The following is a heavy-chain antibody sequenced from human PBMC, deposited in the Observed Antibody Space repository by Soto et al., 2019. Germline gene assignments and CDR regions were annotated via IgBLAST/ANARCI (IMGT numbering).Heavy chain of an antibody. Sequence: PGGSLRLSCAASGFTFSSYEMNWVRQAPGKGLEWVSYISSSGSTVYYADSVKGRFTISRDNTQNSLYLQMNSLGAEDTAVYYCAKGKESTAADYYYALDVWGQGTTVTVSS. CDR1: GFTFSSYE. J-gene: IGHJ6*02. CDR3: AKGKESTAADYYYALDV. D-gene: IGHD1-1*01. CDR2: ISSSGSTV. V-gene: IGHV3-48*03.